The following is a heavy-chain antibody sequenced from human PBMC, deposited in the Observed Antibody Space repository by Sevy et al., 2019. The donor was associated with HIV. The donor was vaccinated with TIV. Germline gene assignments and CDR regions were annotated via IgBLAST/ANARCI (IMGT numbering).Heavy chain of an antibody. CDR1: GFTFSAHA. CDR2: ISYDGSTK. J-gene: IGHJ4*02. V-gene: IGHV3-30-3*01. D-gene: IGHD1-20*01. CDR3: ARDAGYSINWSPFY. Sequence: GGSLRLSCAASGFTFSAHAMHWVRQAPGKGLEWVAVISYDGSTKYYVDSVKGRFTISRDNSKNTLYLQMNSLRTEDTSVYYCARDAGYSINWSPFYWGQGTLVTVSS.